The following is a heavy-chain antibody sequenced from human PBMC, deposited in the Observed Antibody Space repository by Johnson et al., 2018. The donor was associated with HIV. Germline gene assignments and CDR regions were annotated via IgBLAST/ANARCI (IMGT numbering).Heavy chain of an antibody. D-gene: IGHD3-3*01. Sequence: VQLVESGGGVVQPGRSLRLSCAASGFTFSSYAMRWVRQAPGKGLEWVSVIYSGGSTYFADLVQGRFTIARDNSKNTLYLQMNSLRAEDTAVYYCSKNSRITYDARSAFDIWGQGTMVTVSS. CDR1: GFTFSSYA. J-gene: IGHJ3*02. V-gene: IGHV3-23*03. CDR3: SKNSRITYDARSAFDI. CDR2: IYSGGST.